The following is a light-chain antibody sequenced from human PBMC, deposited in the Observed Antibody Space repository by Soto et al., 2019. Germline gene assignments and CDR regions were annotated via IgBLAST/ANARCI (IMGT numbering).Light chain of an antibody. J-gene: IGKJ1*01. V-gene: IGKV3-15*01. CDR3: QQYNNWPL. Sequence: EILLTQSPGTLSLSPGERATLSCRASQSVSSNLAWYQQKPGQAPRLLIYGASTRATGIPARLSGSGSGTEFTLTIRSLQSEDFAVYYCQQYNNWPLFGQGTKVDIK. CDR1: QSVSSN. CDR2: GAS.